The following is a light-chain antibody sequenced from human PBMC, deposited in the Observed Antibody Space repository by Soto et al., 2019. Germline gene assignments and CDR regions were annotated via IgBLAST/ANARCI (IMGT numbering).Light chain of an antibody. V-gene: IGKV3-15*01. CDR3: QQYDNWPPWT. CDR1: ESVGSH. J-gene: IGKJ1*01. Sequence: DTVMTQSPATLSVSPGETATLSCRASESVGSHLAWYQQKPGQAPRLLIYGVSTRATGIPARFRGSGSETEFTLTISSLQSEDIAVYYCQQYDNWPPWTFGQGTKVEI. CDR2: GVS.